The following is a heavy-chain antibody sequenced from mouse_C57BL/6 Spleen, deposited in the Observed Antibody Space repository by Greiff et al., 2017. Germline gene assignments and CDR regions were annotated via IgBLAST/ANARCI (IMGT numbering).Heavy chain of an antibody. D-gene: IGHD2-4*01. Sequence: EVKLQESGPGLVKPSQSLSLTCSVTGYSITSGYYWNWIRQFPGNKLEWMGYISYDGSNNYNPSLKNRISITRDTSKNQFFLKLNSVTTEDTATYYCAREGGYDYDFAYWGQGTLVTVSA. V-gene: IGHV3-6*01. CDR2: ISYDGSN. J-gene: IGHJ3*01. CDR3: AREGGYDYDFAY. CDR1: GYSITSGYY.